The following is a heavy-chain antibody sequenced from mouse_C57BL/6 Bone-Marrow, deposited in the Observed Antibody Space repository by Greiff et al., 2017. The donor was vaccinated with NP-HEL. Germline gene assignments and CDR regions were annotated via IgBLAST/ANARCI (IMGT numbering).Heavy chain of an antibody. CDR3: ARSTYYYGSSPNV. D-gene: IGHD1-1*01. CDR2: IDPSDSYT. J-gene: IGHJ1*03. V-gene: IGHV1-50*01. CDR1: GYTFTSYW. Sequence: VQLQQPGAELVKPGASVKLSCKASGYTFTSYWMQWVKQRPGQGLEWIGEIDPSDSYTNYNQKFKGKATLTVDTSSSTAYMQLSSLTSEDSAVYYCARSTYYYGSSPNVWGTGTTVTVSS.